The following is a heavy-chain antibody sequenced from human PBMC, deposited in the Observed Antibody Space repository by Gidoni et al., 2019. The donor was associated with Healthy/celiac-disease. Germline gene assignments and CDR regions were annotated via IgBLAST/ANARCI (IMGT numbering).Heavy chain of an antibody. CDR2: ISCSCSDI. CDR1: GFTFSSYS. Sequence: EVQLVESGGGLVQPGGALILSCAASGFTFSSYSMNWVRQAQGTGLACVSSISCSCSDIYYSDSVKGRFTISRDNAKNSLYLQMNSLRAEDTAVYYCARDAEMATITYYYYYGMDVWGQGTTVTVSS. V-gene: IGHV3-21*01. J-gene: IGHJ6*02. D-gene: IGHD5-12*01. CDR3: ARDAEMATITYYYYYGMDV.